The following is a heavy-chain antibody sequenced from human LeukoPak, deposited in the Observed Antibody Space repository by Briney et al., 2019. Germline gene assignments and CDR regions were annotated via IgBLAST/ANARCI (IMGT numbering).Heavy chain of an antibody. V-gene: IGHV3-48*02. Sequence: PGGSLRLSCAASGFTFSADSMNWVRQAPGKGLEWVSYISSSGSNIDYADSVKGRFTISRDNAKNSLYLQMNSLRDEDTAVYYCATLYGMDVWGQGTTVTVSS. CDR3: ATLYGMDV. CDR2: ISSSGSNI. CDR1: GFTFSADS. J-gene: IGHJ6*02.